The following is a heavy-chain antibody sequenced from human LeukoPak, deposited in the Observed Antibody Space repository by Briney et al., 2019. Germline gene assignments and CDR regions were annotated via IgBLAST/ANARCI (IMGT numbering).Heavy chain of an antibody. D-gene: IGHD3-3*01. V-gene: IGHV1-46*01. CDR1: GYTFTSYY. J-gene: IGHJ5*02. Sequence: ASVKVSCKASGYTFTSYYMHWMRQAPGQGLEWMGIINPSGGSTSYAQKFQGRVTMTRDTSTSTVYMELSSLRSEDTAVYYCAREGRGFLEHNWFDPWGQGTLVTVSS. CDR3: AREGRGFLEHNWFDP. CDR2: INPSGGST.